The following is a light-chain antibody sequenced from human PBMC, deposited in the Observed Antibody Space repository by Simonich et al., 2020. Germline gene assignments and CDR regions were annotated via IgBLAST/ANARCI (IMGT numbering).Light chain of an antibody. Sequence: AIRMTQSPSSLSASTGDRVTIPCRAGQGISSYLAWYQQKPGKAPKLLIYATSTLQIGVPSRFSGSGSGKDFTLTISRLQSEDFATYYCQQYYSYSWTFGQGTKVEIK. J-gene: IGKJ1*01. V-gene: IGKV1-8*01. CDR3: QQYYSYSWT. CDR2: ATS. CDR1: QGISSY.